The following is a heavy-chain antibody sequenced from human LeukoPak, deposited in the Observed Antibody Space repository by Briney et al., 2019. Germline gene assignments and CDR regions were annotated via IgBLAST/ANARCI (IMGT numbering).Heavy chain of an antibody. CDR2: ISYDGSNK. CDR1: GFTFSSYG. D-gene: IGHD2-15*01. V-gene: IGHV3-30*18. J-gene: IGHJ4*02. CDR3: TKDLLYCSGGSCYSVGAAALDY. Sequence: GGSLRLSCAASGFTFSSYGMHWVRQAPGKGLEWVAVISYDGSNKYYADSVKGRFTISRDNSKNTLYLQMNSLRAEDTAVYYCTKDLLYCSGGSCYSVGAAALDYWGQGTLVTVSS.